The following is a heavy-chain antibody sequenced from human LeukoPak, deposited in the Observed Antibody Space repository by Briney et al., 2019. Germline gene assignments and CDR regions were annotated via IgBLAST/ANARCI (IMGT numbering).Heavy chain of an antibody. V-gene: IGHV1-18*01. D-gene: IGHD6-19*01. CDR1: GYIFTSYG. J-gene: IGHJ4*02. CDR2: ISAYNGNT. Sequence: GASVKVSCKASGYIFTSYGISWVRQAPGQGLEWMGWISAYNGNTKYAEKVQGRVTLTTDTSTTTAYMELRRLRSDDTAVYFCGVVDGTGSQGIDYWGQGTLVTVS. CDR3: GVVDGTGSQGIDY.